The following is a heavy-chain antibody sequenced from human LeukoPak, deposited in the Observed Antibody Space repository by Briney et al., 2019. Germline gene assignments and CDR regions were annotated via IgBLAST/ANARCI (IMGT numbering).Heavy chain of an antibody. CDR1: GDTFTSYA. V-gene: IGHV1-69*05. CDR2: IIPNFGKA. D-gene: IGHD3-10*01. Sequence: SVKVSCKASGDTFTSYAISWVRQAPGQGLEWMGWIIPNFGKANYAQKFQGRATITTAESTSPAYMQLRSLRPEAPAVFSCPPTMSRGVIKSGYYYYMDVWGKGTTVTVSS. CDR3: PPTMSRGVIKSGYYYYMDV. J-gene: IGHJ6*03.